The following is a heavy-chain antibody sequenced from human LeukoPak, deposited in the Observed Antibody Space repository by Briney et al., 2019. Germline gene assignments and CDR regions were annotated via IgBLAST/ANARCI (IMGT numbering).Heavy chain of an antibody. Sequence: PSETLSLTCTVSDGSISSSTYWGWIRQLPGKGLEWIGSIYYSGNTYYNPSLKSRVTISVDTSKNQFSLKLSSVTAADTAVYYCASPQRGHSYGYAGPFDYWGQGTLVTVSS. CDR1: DGSISSSTY. D-gene: IGHD5-18*01. V-gene: IGHV4-39*01. J-gene: IGHJ4*02. CDR2: IYYSGNT. CDR3: ASPQRGHSYGYAGPFDY.